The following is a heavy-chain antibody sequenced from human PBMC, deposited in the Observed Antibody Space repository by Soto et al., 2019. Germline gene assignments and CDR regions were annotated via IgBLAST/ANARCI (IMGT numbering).Heavy chain of an antibody. CDR2: IYSGGST. D-gene: IGHD3-16*01. CDR3: ARDPWAADY. V-gene: IGHV3-66*01. CDR1: GFTVSTKY. J-gene: IGHJ4*02. Sequence: EVQLVESGGGLVQPGGSLRLSCAASGFTVSTKYMSWVRQAPGKGLVWVSVIYSGGSTFYADCVRGRFTISRDNSKNTVNLQMNSLRAEDTAVYYCARDPWAADYWGQGTLVTGSS.